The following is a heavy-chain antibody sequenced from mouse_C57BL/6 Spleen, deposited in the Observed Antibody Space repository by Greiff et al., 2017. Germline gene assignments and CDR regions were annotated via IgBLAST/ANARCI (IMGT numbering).Heavy chain of an antibody. CDR3: APYGNSLYYAMDY. J-gene: IGHJ4*01. CDR1: GYAFSSYW. CDR2: LYPGDGDT. Sequence: QVQLQQSGAELVKPGASVKISCKASGYAFSSYWMNWVKQRPGKGLEWIGQLYPGDGDTNYNGKFKGKATLTADKSSSTAYMQLSSLTSEDSAVYFCAPYGNSLYYAMDYWGQGTSVTVSS. V-gene: IGHV1-80*01. D-gene: IGHD2-1*01.